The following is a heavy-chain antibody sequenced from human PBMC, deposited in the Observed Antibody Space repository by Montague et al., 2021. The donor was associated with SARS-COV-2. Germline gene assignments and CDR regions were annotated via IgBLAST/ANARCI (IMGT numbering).Heavy chain of an antibody. J-gene: IGHJ6*02. CDR3: ARMTTVTYPYYYYYGMDV. CDR2: IDWDDDK. CDR1: GFSLSTSGMC. V-gene: IGHV2-70*01. Sequence: PALVKPTQTLTLTCTFSGFSLSTSGMCVSWIRQPPGKALGWLALIDWDDDKYYSTSLKTRLTISKYTSKNQVVLTMTNMDPVDTATYYCARMTTVTYPYYYYYGMDVWGQGTTVTVSS. D-gene: IGHD4-17*01.